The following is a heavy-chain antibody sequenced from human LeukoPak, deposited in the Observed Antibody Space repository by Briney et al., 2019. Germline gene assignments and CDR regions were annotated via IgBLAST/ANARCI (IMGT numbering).Heavy chain of an antibody. V-gene: IGHV1-2*02. D-gene: IGHD2-2*01. CDR2: INPHSGGT. CDR3: ATVPCVISSCSPDNWFDP. CDR1: GYTFTDYY. Sequence: ASVKVSCNASGYTFTDYYILWLRQAPGQGLEWVGWINPHSGGTNFAQRFQGRVTMTRDTSISTVYMELTRLTSDDTAVYYCATVPCVISSCSPDNWFDPWGQGTLVTVSS. J-gene: IGHJ5*02.